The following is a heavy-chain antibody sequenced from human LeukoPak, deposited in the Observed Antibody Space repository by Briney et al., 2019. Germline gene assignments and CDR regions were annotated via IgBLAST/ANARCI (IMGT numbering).Heavy chain of an antibody. J-gene: IGHJ3*02. V-gene: IGHV3-23*01. D-gene: IGHD6-19*01. CDR2: VSGSGDST. CDR3: AKDLRLRSGWYGAFDI. CDR1: GFTFSSFA. Sequence: GGSLRLSCAASGFTFSSFAMSWVRQAPGKGLEWVSAVSGSGDSTYSADPVKGRFSISRDNSKNTLYLQMNSLRAEDTAVYYCAKDLRLRSGWYGAFDIWGQGTMVTVST.